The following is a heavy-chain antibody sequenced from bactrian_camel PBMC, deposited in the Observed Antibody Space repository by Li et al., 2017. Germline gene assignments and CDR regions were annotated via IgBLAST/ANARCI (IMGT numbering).Heavy chain of an antibody. CDR1: GDPIC. D-gene: IGHD1*01. CDR3: AADAGSCSARARPRAPANFDY. CDR2: AYAEGGDT. V-gene: IGHV3S54*01. J-gene: IGHJ4*01. Sequence: HVQLVESGGGSVQAGGSLRPSCAYVGDPICMGWFRQAPGEEREVVAVAYAEGGDTNYADSVKGRFTFARDNTKNTLYLQMNSLKSEDTAMYYCAADAGSCSARARPRAPANFDYWGQGTQVTVS.